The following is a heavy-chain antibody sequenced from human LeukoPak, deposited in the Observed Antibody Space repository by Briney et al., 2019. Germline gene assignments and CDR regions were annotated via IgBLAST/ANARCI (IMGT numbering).Heavy chain of an antibody. Sequence: PGGSLRLSCAASGFTFSSYAMSWVRQAPGKGLEWVSAISGSGGSTYYADSVKGRFTISRDNSKNTLYLQMNSLRAEDTAVYYCAKKGRRFLEWYHDAFDIWGQGTMVTVSS. J-gene: IGHJ3*02. CDR3: AKKGRRFLEWYHDAFDI. CDR2: ISGSGGST. CDR1: GFTFSSYA. D-gene: IGHD3-3*01. V-gene: IGHV3-23*01.